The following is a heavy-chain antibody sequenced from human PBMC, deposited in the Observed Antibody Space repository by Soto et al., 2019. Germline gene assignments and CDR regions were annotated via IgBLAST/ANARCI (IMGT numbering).Heavy chain of an antibody. D-gene: IGHD7-27*01. V-gene: IGHV5-10-1*01. CDR1: GYSFTSYW. J-gene: IGHJ4*02. Sequence: GESLKISCKGSGYSFTSYWISWVRQMPGKGLEWMGRIDPSDSYTNYSPSFQGHVTISADKSISTAYPQWSSLKASDTAMYYCERRGRKLDWGYYFDYWGQGTLVTVSS. CDR3: ERRGRKLDWGYYFDY. CDR2: IDPSDSYT.